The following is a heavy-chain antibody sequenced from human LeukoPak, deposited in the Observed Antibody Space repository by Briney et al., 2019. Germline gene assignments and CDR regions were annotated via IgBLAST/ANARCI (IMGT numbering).Heavy chain of an antibody. J-gene: IGHJ3*02. CDR1: GYTFTGSY. CDR2: IYPYSGDT. V-gene: IGHV1-2*02. CDR3: ARDRNSGSSLDI. D-gene: IGHD6-6*01. Sequence: ASVKVSCMASGYTFTGSYIHWVRQAPGQGLEWMGWIYPYSGDTNYAQNFQGRVTMTRDTSISTAYMELSSLKSDDTAVYYCARDRNSGSSLDIWGQGTMLTVSS.